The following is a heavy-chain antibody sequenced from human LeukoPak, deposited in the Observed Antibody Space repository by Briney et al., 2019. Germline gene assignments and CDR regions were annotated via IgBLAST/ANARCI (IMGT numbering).Heavy chain of an antibody. J-gene: IGHJ6*02. Sequence: ASVKVSCKASGYTFTSYGISWVRQATGQGLEWMGWINAYNGNTNYAQKLQGRVTMTTDTSTSTAYMELRSLRSDDTAVYYCARDLPGYCSSTSCPPTGTYYYYYYGMDVWGQGTTVTVSS. CDR3: ARDLPGYCSSTSCPPTGTYYYYYYGMDV. D-gene: IGHD2-2*01. CDR1: GYTFTSYG. CDR2: INAYNGNT. V-gene: IGHV1-18*01.